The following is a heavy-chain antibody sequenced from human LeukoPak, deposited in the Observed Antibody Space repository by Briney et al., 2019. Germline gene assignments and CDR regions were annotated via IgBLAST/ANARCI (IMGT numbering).Heavy chain of an antibody. CDR1: GFTFSSYW. CDR2: INHNGNVN. V-gene: IGHV3-7*03. J-gene: IGHJ6*02. D-gene: IGHD3-10*01. CDR3: AREGITTYGMDV. Sequence: GGSLRLSCAASGFTFSSYWMNWARQAPGKGLEWVASINHNGNVNYYVDSVKGRFTISRDNAKNSLYLQMSNLRAEDTAVYYCAREGITTYGMDVWGQGTTVTVSS.